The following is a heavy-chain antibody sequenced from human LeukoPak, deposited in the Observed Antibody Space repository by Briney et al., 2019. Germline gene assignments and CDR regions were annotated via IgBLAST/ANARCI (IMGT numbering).Heavy chain of an antibody. J-gene: IGHJ4*02. V-gene: IGHV1-18*01. D-gene: IGHD3-10*01. CDR1: GYTFTSYS. CDR2: ISTYNGNT. Sequence: ASVKVSCKASGYTFTSYSIGWVRQAPGQGLEWMGWISTYNGNTNYAQKLQGRVTMTTDPSTSTAYMELRSLRSDDTAEYYCARDLGAMVPGYWGQGTLVTVSS. CDR3: ARDLGAMVPGY.